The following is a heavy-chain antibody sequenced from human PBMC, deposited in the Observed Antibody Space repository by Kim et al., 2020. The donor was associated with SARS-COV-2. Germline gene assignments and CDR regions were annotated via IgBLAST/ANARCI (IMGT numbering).Heavy chain of an antibody. V-gene: IGHV4-34*01. J-gene: IGHJ3*02. CDR1: GGSFSGYY. CDR3: ARSGPGRRSSGWYRRDAFDI. Sequence: SETLSLTCAVYGGSFSGYYWSWIRQPPGKGLEWIGEINHSGSTNYNPSLKSRVTISVDTSKNQFSLKLSSVTAADTAVYYCARSGPGRRSSGWYRRDAFDIWGQGTMVTVSS. CDR2: INHSGST. D-gene: IGHD6-19*01.